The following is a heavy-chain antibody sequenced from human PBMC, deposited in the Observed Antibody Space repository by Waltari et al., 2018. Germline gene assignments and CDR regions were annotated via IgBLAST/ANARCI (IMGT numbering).Heavy chain of an antibody. CDR1: GGTFSSYA. J-gene: IGHJ5*02. D-gene: IGHD5-18*01. CDR2: ISPILGTA. CDR3: ARDRSEGGYIGVWFDP. Sequence: QVQLVQSGAEVKKPGSSVKVSCKASGGTFSSYAISWVRQAPGQGLEWMGGISPILGTANHAQKFQGRVTITADESTSTAYMELSSLRSEDTAVYYCARDRSEGGYIGVWFDPWGQGTLVTVSS. V-gene: IGHV1-69*12.